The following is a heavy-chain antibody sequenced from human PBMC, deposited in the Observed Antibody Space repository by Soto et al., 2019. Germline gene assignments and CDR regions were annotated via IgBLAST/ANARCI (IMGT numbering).Heavy chain of an antibody. V-gene: IGHV4-59*01. J-gene: IGHJ5*02. Sequence: ETLSLTCSVSGGSISSGYWTWIRQPPGKGLEWIGYIYYGGSINYNPSLKSRVIISVDTAKNQFPLRLSSVSAADTAVYYCTGAYYDVSGYSLDPWGQGTSVTVSS. CDR2: IYYGGSI. CDR3: TGAYYDVSGYSLDP. D-gene: IGHD3-22*01. CDR1: GGSISSGY.